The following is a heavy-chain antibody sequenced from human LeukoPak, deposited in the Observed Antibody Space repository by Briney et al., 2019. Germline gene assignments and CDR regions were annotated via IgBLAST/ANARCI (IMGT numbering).Heavy chain of an antibody. Sequence: SQTLSLTCTVSGGSISSGGYYWSWIRQHPGKGLEWIGYIYYSGSTYYNPSLKSRVTISVDMSKNQFSLKLSSVTAADTAVYYCARGLHYYGSGSYSWWFDPWGQGTLVTVSS. J-gene: IGHJ5*02. V-gene: IGHV4-30-4*08. D-gene: IGHD3-10*01. CDR3: ARGLHYYGSGSYSWWFDP. CDR2: IYYSGST. CDR1: GGSISSGGYY.